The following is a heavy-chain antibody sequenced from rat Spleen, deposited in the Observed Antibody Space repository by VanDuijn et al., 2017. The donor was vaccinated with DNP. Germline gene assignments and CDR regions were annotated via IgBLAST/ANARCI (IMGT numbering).Heavy chain of an antibody. CDR3: AKGPNYGGWSDYFDY. CDR1: EFNFNDYW. CDR2: ITKDSRTI. V-gene: IGHV4-2*01. J-gene: IGHJ2*01. D-gene: IGHD1-11*01. Sequence: EVKLVESGGGLVQPGRSLKLSCAASEFNFNDYWMGWVRQAPGKGLEWIGQITKDSRTINYIPSMKEKITISRDNAQNTLYLQMSKLGSEDTAIYYCAKGPNYGGWSDYFDYWGQGVMVTVSS.